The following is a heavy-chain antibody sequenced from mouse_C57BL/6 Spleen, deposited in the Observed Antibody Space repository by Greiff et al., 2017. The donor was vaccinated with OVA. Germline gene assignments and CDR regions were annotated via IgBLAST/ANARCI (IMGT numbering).Heavy chain of an antibody. CDR3: ARSQATLFDY. V-gene: IGHV1-42*01. CDR2: INPSTGGT. Sequence: EVQLQQSGPELVKPGASVKISCKASGYSFTGYYMNWVKQSPEKSLEWIGEINPSTGGTTYNQKFKAKATLTVDKSSSTAYMQLKSLTSEDSAVYYCARSQATLFDYWGQGTTLTVSS. CDR1: GYSFTGYY. D-gene: IGHD3-2*02. J-gene: IGHJ2*01.